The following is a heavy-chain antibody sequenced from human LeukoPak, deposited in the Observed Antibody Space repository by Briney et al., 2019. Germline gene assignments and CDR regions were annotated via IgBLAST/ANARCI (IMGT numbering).Heavy chain of an antibody. CDR1: GYSFTSYW. Sequence: GESLKISCKGSGYSFTSYWISWVRQMPGKGLEWMGRIDPSDSYTNYSPSFQGHVTISADKSISTAYLQWSSLKASDIAMYYCARYTTGDFDYWGQGTLVTVSS. CDR2: IDPSDSYT. CDR3: ARYTTGDFDY. D-gene: IGHD1-1*01. V-gene: IGHV5-10-1*01. J-gene: IGHJ4*02.